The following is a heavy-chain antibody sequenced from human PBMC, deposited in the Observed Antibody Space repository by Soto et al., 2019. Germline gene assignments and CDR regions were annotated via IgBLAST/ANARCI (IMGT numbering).Heavy chain of an antibody. J-gene: IGHJ3*02. CDR3: SSSRGTRDRNDFTI. CDR1: GVSISSSSHY. Sequence: SDTLSLTCTVPGVSISSSSHYSGWVRQPRRKGLHWIGSIRYGESTYYHPSLQSRVNVSVDTSQNQIYLHLTSVPAADTAFYYCSSSRGTRDRNDFTIWGQGTLVTVSS. V-gene: IGHV4-39*01. CDR2: IRYGEST. D-gene: IGHD1-1*01.